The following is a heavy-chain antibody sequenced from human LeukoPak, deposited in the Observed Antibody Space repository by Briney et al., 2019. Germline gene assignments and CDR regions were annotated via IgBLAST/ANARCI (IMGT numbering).Heavy chain of an antibody. CDR1: GYSISSGYY. J-gene: IGHJ4*02. Sequence: SETLSLTCTVSGYSISSGYYWGWIRQPPGKGPEWIGTIHHSGNTYYNPSLKSRVTISIDTSKNQFSLKLNSVTAADTAVYYCARAWYSYGPYYFDYWGQGTLVTVSS. D-gene: IGHD5-18*01. CDR3: ARAWYSYGPYYFDY. CDR2: IHHSGNT. V-gene: IGHV4-38-2*02.